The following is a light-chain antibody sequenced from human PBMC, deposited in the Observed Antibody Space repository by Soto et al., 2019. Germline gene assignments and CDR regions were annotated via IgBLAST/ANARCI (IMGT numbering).Light chain of an antibody. Sequence: QSALTQPASVSGSPGQSITLSCTGTSSDVGGYNYVSWYQQHPGKAPKLMIYDVSYRPSGVSNRFSGSKSGNTASLTISGLRDEDEVDYHASSYRSGILDGVFGGGPKLPVL. CDR2: DVS. CDR3: SSYRSGILDGV. CDR1: SSDVGGYNY. J-gene: IGLJ3*02. V-gene: IGLV2-14*01.